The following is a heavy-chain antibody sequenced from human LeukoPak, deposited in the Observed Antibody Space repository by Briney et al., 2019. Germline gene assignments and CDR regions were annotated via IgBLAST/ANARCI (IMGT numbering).Heavy chain of an antibody. CDR3: ARDRRYGSGNYFHYWYFDL. J-gene: IGHJ2*01. Sequence: GGSLRLSCAASGFTFSSYEMNWVRQAPGKGLEWVSSISSTGFTLNYADSVTGRFTISRDNAKNSLYLQMNSLRAEDTAVYYCARDRRYGSGNYFHYWYFDLWGRGTQVTVSS. V-gene: IGHV3-48*03. D-gene: IGHD3-10*01. CDR1: GFTFSSYE. CDR2: ISSTGFTL.